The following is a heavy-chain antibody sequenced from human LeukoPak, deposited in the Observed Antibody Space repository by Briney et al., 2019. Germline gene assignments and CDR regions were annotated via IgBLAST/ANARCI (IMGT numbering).Heavy chain of an antibody. V-gene: IGHV3-74*01. CDR1: GFTFSNYW. D-gene: IGHD5-24*01. Sequence: GGSLRLSCAASGFTFSNYWMHWVHQAPGKGLVWVSRIKTDGSSTDYADSVKGRFTISRDNAKNTFYLQMNSLRAEDTAVYYCARDGDGYNFDYWGQGTLVTVSS. CDR3: ARDGDGYNFDY. J-gene: IGHJ4*02. CDR2: IKTDGSST.